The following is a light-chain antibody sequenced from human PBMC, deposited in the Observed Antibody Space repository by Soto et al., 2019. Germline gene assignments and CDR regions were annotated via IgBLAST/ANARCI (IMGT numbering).Light chain of an antibody. CDR2: AAS. J-gene: IGKJ1*01. V-gene: IGKV1-27*01. Sequence: DIQITQSQSSLSASVGDRVTITCRASQGISNYLAWYQQKPGKVPKLLIYAASTLQSGVPSRFSGSGSGTDFTLTISSLEPEDVATYYCQKYNSAPCTFGQGTKVDIK. CDR3: QKYNSAPCT. CDR1: QGISNY.